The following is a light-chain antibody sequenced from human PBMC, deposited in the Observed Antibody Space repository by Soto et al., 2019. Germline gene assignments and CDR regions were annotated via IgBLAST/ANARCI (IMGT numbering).Light chain of an antibody. V-gene: IGLV3-21*02. CDR3: QVWDGRSFQGV. CDR2: DDT. J-gene: IGLJ1*01. CDR1: SIGSKS. Sequence: SYELTQPPSVSVAPGQTASIACGGDSIGSKSVNWYQQRPGQAPVVVVYDDTDRPTGIPERFSGSNSGNTATLTITRVEAGDEAESSCQVWDGRSFQGVFGPGTKVTVL.